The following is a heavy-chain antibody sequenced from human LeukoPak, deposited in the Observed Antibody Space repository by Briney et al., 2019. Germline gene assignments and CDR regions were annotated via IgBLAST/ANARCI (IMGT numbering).Heavy chain of an antibody. V-gene: IGHV3-33*01. Sequence: GGSLRLSCAASGFTFSSYGMHWVRRAPGKGLEWVAVIWYDGSNKYYADSVKGRFTISRDNSKNTLYLQMNSLRAEDTAVYYCAREGNTAMVELDYWGQGTLVTVSS. CDR1: GFTFSSYG. CDR3: AREGNTAMVELDY. CDR2: IWYDGSNK. D-gene: IGHD5-18*01. J-gene: IGHJ4*02.